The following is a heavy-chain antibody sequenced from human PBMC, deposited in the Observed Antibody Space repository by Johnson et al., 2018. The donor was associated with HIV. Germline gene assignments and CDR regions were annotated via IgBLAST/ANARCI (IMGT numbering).Heavy chain of an antibody. CDR2: IYSGGST. J-gene: IGHJ3*02. D-gene: IGHD7-27*01. V-gene: IGHV3-66*01. CDR1: GFTVSSNY. Sequence: VQLVESGGGLVQPGGSLRLSCAASGFTVSSNYMSWVRQAPGKGLEWVSVIYSGGSTYYADSMKGRFTISRDNAKNSLYLQINSLRAEDTAVYYCARVSWGDAFDIWGQGTMVTVSS. CDR3: ARVSWGDAFDI.